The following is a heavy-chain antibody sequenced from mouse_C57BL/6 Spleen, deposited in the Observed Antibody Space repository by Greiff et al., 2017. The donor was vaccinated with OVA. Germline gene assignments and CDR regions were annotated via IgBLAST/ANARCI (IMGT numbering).Heavy chain of an antibody. CDR1: GYTFTSYW. CDR2: IDPSDSYT. Sequence: QVQLKQPGAELVKPGASVKLSCKASGYTFTSYWMQWVKQRPGQGLEWIGEIDPSDSYTNYNQKFKGKATLTVDTSSSTAYMQRSSLTSEDSAVYYCARSLGDYWGQGTTLTVSS. CDR3: ARSLGDY. V-gene: IGHV1-50*01. J-gene: IGHJ2*01.